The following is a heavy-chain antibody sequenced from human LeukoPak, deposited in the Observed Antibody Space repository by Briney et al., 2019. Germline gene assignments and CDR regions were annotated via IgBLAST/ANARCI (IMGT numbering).Heavy chain of an antibody. D-gene: IGHD2-2*01. CDR1: GFTFSSYE. J-gene: IGHJ6*04. V-gene: IGHV3-48*03. CDR3: AKDRIVVVPAARVYYYYGMDV. Sequence: GGSLRLSCAASGFTFSSYEMNWVRQAPGKGLEWVSYISSSGSTIYYADSVKGRFTISRDNAKNSLYLQMNSLRAEDTAVYYCAKDRIVVVPAARVYYYYGMDVGGKGTTFTVSS. CDR2: ISSSGSTI.